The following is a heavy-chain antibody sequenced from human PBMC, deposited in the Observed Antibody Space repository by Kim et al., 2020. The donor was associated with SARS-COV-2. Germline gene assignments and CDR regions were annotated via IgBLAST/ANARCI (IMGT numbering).Heavy chain of an antibody. CDR2: IIPIFGTA. D-gene: IGHD3-10*01. CDR1: GGTFSSYA. V-gene: IGHV1-69*13. Sequence: SVKVSCKASGGTFSSYAISWVRQAPGQGLEWMGGIIPIFGTANYAQKFQGRVTITADESTSTAYMELSSLRSEDTAVYYCARLIWFGELNTFDPWGQGTLVTVSS. J-gene: IGHJ5*02. CDR3: ARLIWFGELNTFDP.